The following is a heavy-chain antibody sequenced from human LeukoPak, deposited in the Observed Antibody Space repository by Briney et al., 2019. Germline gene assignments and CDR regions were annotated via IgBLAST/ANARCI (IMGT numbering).Heavy chain of an antibody. D-gene: IGHD6-19*01. J-gene: IGHJ4*02. V-gene: IGHV3-7*03. CDR1: GFTFSSYW. CDR2: IKQDGSEK. CDR3: ANHLPGGRIAVAGSFDY. Sequence: QAGGSLRLSCAASGFTFSSYWMSWVRQAPGKGLEWVANIKQDGSEKYYVDSVKGRFTISRDNAKNSLYLQMNSLRAEDTAVYYCANHLPGGRIAVAGSFDYWGQGTLVTVSS.